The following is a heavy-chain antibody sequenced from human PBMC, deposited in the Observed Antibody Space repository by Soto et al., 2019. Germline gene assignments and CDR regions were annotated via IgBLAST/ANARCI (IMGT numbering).Heavy chain of an antibody. Sequence: GESLKISCKGSGYIFANDWIAWVRQMPGKGLEWMGIIFPGDSDTRYSPSFQGQVTISADKSINTAYLQWSSLKASDTAVYYCARRVAAHPYFDFWGQGALVTVSS. V-gene: IGHV5-51*01. CDR2: IFPGDSDT. CDR3: ARRVAAHPYFDF. CDR1: GYIFANDW. D-gene: IGHD6-6*01. J-gene: IGHJ4*02.